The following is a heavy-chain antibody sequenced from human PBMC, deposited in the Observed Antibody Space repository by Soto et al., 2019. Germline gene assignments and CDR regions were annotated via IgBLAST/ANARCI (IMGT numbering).Heavy chain of an antibody. V-gene: IGHV3-30-3*01. CDR1: GFTFSSYA. Sequence: QVQLVESGGGVVQPGRSLRLSCAASGFTFSSYAMHWVRQAPGKGLEWVAVMSYDGSNKYYADSVKGRFTISKDNSKNALYLQINSLRAEDTAVYYCARDISPYSSGWHNRHFDSWGQGTLVTVSS. J-gene: IGHJ4*02. D-gene: IGHD6-19*01. CDR3: ARDISPYSSGWHNRHFDS. CDR2: MSYDGSNK.